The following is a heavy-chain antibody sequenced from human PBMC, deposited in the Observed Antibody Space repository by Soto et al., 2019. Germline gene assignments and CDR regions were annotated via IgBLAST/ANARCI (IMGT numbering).Heavy chain of an antibody. J-gene: IGHJ6*02. V-gene: IGHV1-24*01. CDR3: ARGIEKGGRSVVPAAIRDV. D-gene: IGHD2-2*01. Sequence: ASVKVSCKVSGYTLTELSIHWVRQAPGEGLEWMGGFDLENGETIYAQRFQGRVTMTEESSADTPYMELSSLRSDDTAVYYCARGIEKGGRSVVPAAIRDVWGQGTTVTVSS. CDR1: GYTLTELS. CDR2: FDLENGET.